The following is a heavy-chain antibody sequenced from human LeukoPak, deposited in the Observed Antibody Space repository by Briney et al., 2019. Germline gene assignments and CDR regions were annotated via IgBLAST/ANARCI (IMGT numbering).Heavy chain of an antibody. D-gene: IGHD3-22*01. CDR3: ARGPKSAFYYYDSSGYFDY. CDR2: IYTSGST. J-gene: IGHJ4*02. Sequence: PSETLSLTCTVSGGSISSYYWSWIRQPAGKGLEWIGRIYTSGSTNYNPSLKSRVTMSVDTSKNQFSLKLSSVTAADTAVYYCARGPKSAFYYYDSSGYFDYWGQGTLVTVSS. CDR1: GGSISSYY. V-gene: IGHV4-4*07.